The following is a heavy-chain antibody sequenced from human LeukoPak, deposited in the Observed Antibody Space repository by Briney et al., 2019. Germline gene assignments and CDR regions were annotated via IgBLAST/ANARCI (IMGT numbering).Heavy chain of an antibody. D-gene: IGHD6-19*01. Sequence: PGGSLRLSCAASGFTFSSYGMHWVRQAPGKGLEWVAFIRHDGSNKNYADSVKGRFTISRDNSKNTLYLQMNSLRAEDTAVYYCAREGDSSGWDGDFDYWGQGTLVTVSS. CDR3: AREGDSSGWDGDFDY. CDR1: GFTFSSYG. V-gene: IGHV3-30*02. J-gene: IGHJ4*02. CDR2: IRHDGSNK.